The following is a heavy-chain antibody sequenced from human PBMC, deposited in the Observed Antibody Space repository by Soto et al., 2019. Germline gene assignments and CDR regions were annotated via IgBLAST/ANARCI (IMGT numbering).Heavy chain of an antibody. CDR2: ISSSSSYI. CDR1: GFTFSSYS. D-gene: IGHD5-18*01. Sequence: PGGSLRLSCAASGFTFSSYSMNWVRQAPGKGLEWVSSISSSSSYIYYADSVKGRFTISRDNAKNSLYLQMNSLRAEDTAVYYCARGVVGGYCYGYYYYYGMDVWGQGTTVTVSS. J-gene: IGHJ6*02. V-gene: IGHV3-21*01. CDR3: ARGVVGGYCYGYYYYYGMDV.